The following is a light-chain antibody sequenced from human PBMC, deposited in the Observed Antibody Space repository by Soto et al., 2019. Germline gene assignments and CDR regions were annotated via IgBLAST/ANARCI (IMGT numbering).Light chain of an antibody. CDR1: GSDVGSYNL. CDR3: CSYAGSSALYV. Sequence: QSVLTQPPSVSGSPGQSITISCSGTGSDVGSYNLVSWYQQHPGKAPKLMIYEVSKRPSGLSNRFSGSKSGNTASLTISGLQAEDEADYYCCSYAGSSALYVFGTGTKLTVL. V-gene: IGLV2-23*02. CDR2: EVS. J-gene: IGLJ1*01.